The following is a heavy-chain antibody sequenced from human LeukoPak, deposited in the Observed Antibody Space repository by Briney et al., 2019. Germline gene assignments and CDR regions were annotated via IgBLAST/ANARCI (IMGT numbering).Heavy chain of an antibody. J-gene: IGHJ4*02. V-gene: IGHV3-9*01. CDR1: GLTFDDYA. D-gene: IGHD3-22*01. CDR3: AKDTGRTYYYDSSGFFDY. CDR2: ISWNSGSI. Sequence: GRSLRLSCAASGLTFDDYAMHWVRQAPGKGLEWVSGISWNSGSIGYADSVKGRFTISRDNAKNSLYLQMNSLRAEDTALYYCAKDTGRTYYYDSSGFFDYWGQGTLVTVSS.